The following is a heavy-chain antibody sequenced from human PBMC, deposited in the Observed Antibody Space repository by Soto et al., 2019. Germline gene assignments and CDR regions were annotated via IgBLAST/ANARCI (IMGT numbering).Heavy chain of an antibody. CDR3: ARLGGGGDYAPHAFDI. CDR2: IYPGDSDT. Sequence: GESLKISCKGSGYSFTSYWIGWVCQMPEKGLEWMGIIYPGDSDTRYSPSFQGQVTISADKSISTAYLQWSSLKASDTAMYYCARLGGGGDYAPHAFDIWGQGTMVTVSS. J-gene: IGHJ3*02. D-gene: IGHD3-16*01. V-gene: IGHV5-51*01. CDR1: GYSFTSYW.